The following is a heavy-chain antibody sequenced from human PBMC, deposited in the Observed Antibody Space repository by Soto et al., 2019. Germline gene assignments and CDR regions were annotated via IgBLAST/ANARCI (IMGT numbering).Heavy chain of an antibody. CDR3: ARDNTWSYDS. D-gene: IGHD2-8*02. Sequence: GGSLRLSSAASGFSFTSYLMHWVRPAQGEGLGWVSYIKHDGSRTKDADSVKGRFTISRDNARNTLYLRMNSLRAVYKAVYYCARDNTWSYDSWGRGTLVTVSS. V-gene: IGHV3-74*03. CDR2: IKHDGSRT. CDR1: GFSFTSYL. J-gene: IGHJ4*02.